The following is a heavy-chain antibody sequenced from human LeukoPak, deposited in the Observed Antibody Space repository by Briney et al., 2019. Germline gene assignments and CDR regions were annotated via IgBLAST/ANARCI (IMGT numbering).Heavy chain of an antibody. CDR1: GFTFSSYG. D-gene: IGHD3-22*01. CDR2: IRYDGSNK. CDR3: ARDGIYDSSGYYHY. J-gene: IGHJ4*02. V-gene: IGHV3-30*02. Sequence: PGGSLRLSCAASGFTFSSYGMHWVRQAPGKGLEWVAFIRYDGSNKYYADSVKGRFTISRDNSKNTLYLQMNSLRAEDTAVYYCARDGIYDSSGYYHYWGQGTLVTVSS.